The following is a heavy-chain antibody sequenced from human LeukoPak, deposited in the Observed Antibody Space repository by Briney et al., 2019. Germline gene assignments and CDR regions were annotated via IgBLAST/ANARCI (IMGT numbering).Heavy chain of an antibody. V-gene: IGHV3-74*01. CDR3: ATGNYYDSRGYYTFGH. CDR1: GFTFSRYW. J-gene: IGHJ1*01. CDR2: INGDGSTT. D-gene: IGHD3-22*01. Sequence: GGSLRLSCAASGFTFSRYWMHWVRQAPGKGLVWVSRINGDGSTTSYADSVKGGFTISRDNAKNTLYLQMNSLRAEGTAVYYCATGNYYDSRGYYTFGHWGQGTLVTISS.